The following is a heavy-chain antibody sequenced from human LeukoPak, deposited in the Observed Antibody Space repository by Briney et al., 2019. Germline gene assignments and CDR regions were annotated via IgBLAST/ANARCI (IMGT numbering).Heavy chain of an antibody. D-gene: IGHD3-10*01. CDR1: GFSLSTSRLG. CDR3: AHRPITMGAFEI. CDR2: IYWDDDK. V-gene: IGHV2-5*02. J-gene: IGHJ3*02. Sequence: SGPTLVKPTQTLTLTCTFSGFSLSTSRLGVGWIRQPPGKALQWLAIIYWDDDKRYSPSLKSRLTITKDTSKNQVVLTMTNMDPPDTATYYCAHRPITMGAFEIWGQGTMVTVSS.